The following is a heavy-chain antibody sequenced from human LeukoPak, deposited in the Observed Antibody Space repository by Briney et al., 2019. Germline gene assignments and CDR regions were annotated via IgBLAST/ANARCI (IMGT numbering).Heavy chain of an antibody. CDR2: IYHSGST. V-gene: IGHV4-38-2*02. J-gene: IGHJ4*02. Sequence: SETLSLTCTVSGYSISSGYYWGWIRQPPGRGLGWIGSIYHSGSTYYNPSLKSRVTISVDTSKNQFSLKLSSVTAADTAVYYCARVAIAAAGTSDYFDYWGQGTLVTVSS. CDR3: ARVAIAAAGTSDYFDY. CDR1: GYSISSGYY. D-gene: IGHD6-13*01.